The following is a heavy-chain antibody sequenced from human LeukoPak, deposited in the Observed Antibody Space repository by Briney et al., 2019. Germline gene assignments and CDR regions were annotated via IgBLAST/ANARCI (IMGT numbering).Heavy chain of an antibody. Sequence: GESLKISCKGSGYSFTSYWIGWVRQMPGKGLEWVGVVFPGDPDTRYSPSFQGQVTISADKSTMTAYLQWSGLKASDTAIYYCARQSIGTGDCYYFDYWGQGTLVTVSS. CDR2: VFPGDPDT. D-gene: IGHD2-21*02. CDR3: ARQSIGTGDCYYFDY. J-gene: IGHJ4*02. CDR1: GYSFTSYW. V-gene: IGHV5-51*01.